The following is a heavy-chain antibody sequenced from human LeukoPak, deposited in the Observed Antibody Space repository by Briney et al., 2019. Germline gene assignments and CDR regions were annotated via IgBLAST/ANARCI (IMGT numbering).Heavy chain of an antibody. CDR3: ARGVGDYVWGSYRIGYFDY. V-gene: IGHV1-69*06. J-gene: IGHJ4*02. Sequence: SVKVSCKASGGTFSSYAISWVRQAPGQGLEWMGGIIPIFGTANYAQKFQGRVTITADKSTSTAYMELSSLRSEDTAVYYCARGVGDYVWGSYRIGYFDYWGQGTLVTVSS. D-gene: IGHD3-16*02. CDR2: IIPIFGTA. CDR1: GGTFSSYA.